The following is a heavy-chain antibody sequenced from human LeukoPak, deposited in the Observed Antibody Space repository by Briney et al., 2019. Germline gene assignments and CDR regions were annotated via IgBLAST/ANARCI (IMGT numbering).Heavy chain of an antibody. Sequence: GGSLRLSCAASGFTFSDYYMSWVRQAPGKGLEWVSAISGSGGSAYYADSVKGRFTISRDNSKNTLYLQMNSLRAEDTAVYYCAKDIRVAGTFDYWGQGTLVTVSS. J-gene: IGHJ4*02. D-gene: IGHD6-19*01. CDR3: AKDIRVAGTFDY. CDR1: GFTFSDYY. V-gene: IGHV3-23*01. CDR2: ISGSGGSA.